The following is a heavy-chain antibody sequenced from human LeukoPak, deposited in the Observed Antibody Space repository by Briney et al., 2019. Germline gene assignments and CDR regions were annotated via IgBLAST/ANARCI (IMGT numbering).Heavy chain of an antibody. V-gene: IGHV4-59*08. J-gene: IGHJ4*02. CDR3: ASFYRSSTSCANFDY. CDR2: IYYSGST. CDR1: GGSISSYY. Sequence: SETLSLTCTVSGGSISSYYWSWIRRPPGKGLEWIGYIYYSGSTNYNPSLKSRVTISVDTSKNQFSLKLSSVTAADTAVYYCASFYRSSTSCANFDYWGQGTLVTVSS. D-gene: IGHD2-2*01.